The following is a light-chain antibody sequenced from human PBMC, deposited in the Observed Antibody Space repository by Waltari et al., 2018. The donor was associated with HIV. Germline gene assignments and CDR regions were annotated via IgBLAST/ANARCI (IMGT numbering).Light chain of an antibody. J-gene: IGLJ7*01. CDR2: EVS. V-gene: IGLV2-23*02. CDR1: SSDVGRYNI. Sequence: QSALTQPASVSGSPGQSITISCTGTSSDVGRYNIVSWYQQHPGKAHTLMIYEVSKRPSGVSNRFSGSKSGNTASLTISGLQAEDEADYYCCSYAGSSTVFGGGTQLTVL. CDR3: CSYAGSSTV.